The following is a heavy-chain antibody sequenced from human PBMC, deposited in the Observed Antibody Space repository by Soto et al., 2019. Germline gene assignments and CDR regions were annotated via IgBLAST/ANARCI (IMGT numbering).Heavy chain of an antibody. J-gene: IGHJ3*01. V-gene: IGHV1-3*01. CDR1: GFTFSDTL. Sequence: QVQLVQSGAEVKKPGASVKISCQASGFTFSDTLINWVRQGPGQRLEWMGWINPANGNTRYSESFQGRVSISSLSSPSTVDVALSDLTSEDTAAYYCARDILHVGPRANDAFDVWGQGTLITVSS. CDR3: ARDILHVGPRANDAFDV. D-gene: IGHD2-21*02. CDR2: INPANGNT.